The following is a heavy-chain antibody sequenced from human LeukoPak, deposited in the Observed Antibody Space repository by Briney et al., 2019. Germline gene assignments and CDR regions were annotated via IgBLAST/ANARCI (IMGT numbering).Heavy chain of an antibody. J-gene: IGHJ4*02. CDR3: AKDTAIARFLEWLLFFDY. Sequence: GGSLRLSRAASGFTLSSYAMSWVRQAPGKGLEWVSAISGSGGSTYYADSVKGRFTISRDNSKNTLYLQMNSLRAEDTAVYYCAKDTAIARFLEWLLFFDYWGQGTLVTVSS. CDR1: GFTLSSYA. V-gene: IGHV3-23*01. CDR2: ISGSGGST. D-gene: IGHD3-3*01.